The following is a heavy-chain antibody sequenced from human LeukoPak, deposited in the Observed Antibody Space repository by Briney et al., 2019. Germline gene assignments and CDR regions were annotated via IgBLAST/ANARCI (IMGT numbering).Heavy chain of an antibody. V-gene: IGHV4-34*01. D-gene: IGHD6-6*01. CDR2: INHSGST. CDR1: GGSFSGYY. Sequence: PLETLSLTCAVYGGSFSGYYWSWIRQPPGKGLEWIGEINHSGSTNYNPSLKSRVTISVDTSKNQFSLKLSSVTAADTAVYYCARGQGIAARAFDYWGQGTLVTVSS. CDR3: ARGQGIAARAFDY. J-gene: IGHJ4*02.